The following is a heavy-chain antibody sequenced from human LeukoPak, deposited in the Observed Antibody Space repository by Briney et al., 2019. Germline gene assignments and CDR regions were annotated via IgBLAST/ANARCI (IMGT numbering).Heavy chain of an antibody. D-gene: IGHD1-26*01. CDR1: GYTLTGHY. CDR2: INPNSGDT. Sequence: ASVKVSCKASGYTLTGHYMHWVRQAPGEGLGWMGWINPNSGDTKYAEKFQGRVTMTRDTSTSTAYTELNSLRSDDTAVYFCGRVLVGATGVDYWGQGTLVTVSS. V-gene: IGHV1-2*02. CDR3: GRVLVGATGVDY. J-gene: IGHJ4*02.